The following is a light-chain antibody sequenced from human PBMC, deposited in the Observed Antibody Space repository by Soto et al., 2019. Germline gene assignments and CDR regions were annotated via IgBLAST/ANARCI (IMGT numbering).Light chain of an antibody. CDR1: QSISSW. CDR3: QQFGDLTFI. CDR2: DAS. Sequence: QMTQSPSPLPASVVDTVAVTCRASQSISSWLAWYKQKQGQAPKXXIYDASGLEVGVPSRFSGSGSGTHFTLTISGLQPEDIATYYCQQFGDLTFIFGQGTRLEIK. V-gene: IGKV1-5*01. J-gene: IGKJ5*01.